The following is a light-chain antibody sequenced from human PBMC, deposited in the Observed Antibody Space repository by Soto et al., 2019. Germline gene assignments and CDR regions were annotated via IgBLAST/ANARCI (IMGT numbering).Light chain of an antibody. CDR1: NIGSKS. V-gene: IGLV3-21*04. CDR3: QVWDSSSDRS. J-gene: IGLJ2*01. Sequence: SYELTQPPSVSVAPGKTARITCGGNNIGSKSVHWYQQKPGQAPVLVIYYDSDRPSGIPERFSGSNSGNTATLTISRVEAGDEADYYCQVWDSSSDRSFGGGTKLTVL. CDR2: YDS.